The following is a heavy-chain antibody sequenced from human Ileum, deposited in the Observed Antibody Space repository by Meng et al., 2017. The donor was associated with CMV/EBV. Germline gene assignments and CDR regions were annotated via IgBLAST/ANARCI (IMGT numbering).Heavy chain of an antibody. CDR3: ARGAHPCMNYVWFDP. CDR1: GRSTITTAHY. D-gene: IGHD3-10*02. J-gene: IGHJ5*02. V-gene: IGHV4-39*07. CDR2: MFYSGEN. Sequence: QPHLGGLGPGLVTPSETLSLTRTVSGRSTITTAHYWGWIRHPPGKGLEWIGSMFYSGENNYSPSLRSRLTTSLDTSKIQFSLNVNSVSAADTAAYDWARGAHPCMNYVWFDPWGQGTLVTVSS.